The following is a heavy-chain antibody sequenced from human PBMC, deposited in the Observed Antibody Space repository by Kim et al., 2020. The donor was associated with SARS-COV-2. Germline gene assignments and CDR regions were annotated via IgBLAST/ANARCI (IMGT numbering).Heavy chain of an antibody. J-gene: IGHJ4*02. V-gene: IGHV3-23*01. CDR3: ANRRAFYFDY. CDR2: ISTDGGST. CDR1: GFTFSNYA. Sequence: GGSLRLSCGASGFTFSNYAMSWVRQAPGKGLEWVSAISTDGGSTYYADSVKGRFTISRDNSKNTVYLQVNSLRAEDTAVYYCANRRAFYFDYWGQGTLVTVSS.